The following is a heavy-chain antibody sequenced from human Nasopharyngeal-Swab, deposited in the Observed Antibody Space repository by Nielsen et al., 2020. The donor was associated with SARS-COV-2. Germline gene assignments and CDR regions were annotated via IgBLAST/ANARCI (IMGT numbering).Heavy chain of an antibody. CDR2: IWYDGSNK. Sequence: SLKISCAASGFTFSSYGMHWVRQAPGKGLEWVAVIWYDGSNKYYADSVKGRFTISRDNSKNTLYLQMNSLRAEDTAVYYCARDGCSSTSCYGAMYYYYYMDVWGKGTTVTVSS. CDR1: GFTFSSYG. V-gene: IGHV3-33*01. J-gene: IGHJ6*03. CDR3: ARDGCSSTSCYGAMYYYYYMDV. D-gene: IGHD2-2*01.